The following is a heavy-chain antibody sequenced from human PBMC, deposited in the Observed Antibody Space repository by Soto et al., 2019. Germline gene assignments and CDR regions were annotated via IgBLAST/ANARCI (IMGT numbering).Heavy chain of an antibody. Sequence: SETLSLTCAVYGGSFSGYYWSWIRQPPGKGLEWIGEINHSGSTNYNPSLKSRVTISVDTSKNQFSLKLSSVTAADTAVYYCAREWLRYPAFDIWGQGTMVTVSS. CDR2: INHSGST. CDR1: GGSFSGYY. J-gene: IGHJ3*02. V-gene: IGHV4-34*01. CDR3: AREWLRYPAFDI. D-gene: IGHD5-12*01.